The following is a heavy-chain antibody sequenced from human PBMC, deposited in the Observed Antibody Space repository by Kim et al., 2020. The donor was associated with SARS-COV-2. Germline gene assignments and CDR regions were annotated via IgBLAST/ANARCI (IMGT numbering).Heavy chain of an antibody. CDR3: AKGGRQQLVNWFDP. J-gene: IGHJ5*02. V-gene: IGHV3-23*01. D-gene: IGHD6-13*01. Sequence: AASAKGRFTISRDNSKNALYLQMNSLRAEDTAVYYCAKGGRQQLVNWFDPWGQGTLVTVSS.